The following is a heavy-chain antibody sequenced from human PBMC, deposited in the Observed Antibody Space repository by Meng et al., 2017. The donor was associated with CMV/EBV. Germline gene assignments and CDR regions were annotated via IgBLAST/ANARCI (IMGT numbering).Heavy chain of an antibody. J-gene: IGHJ5*02. V-gene: IGHV1-69*05. CDR3: ARVAYYDILTGYDNWFDP. D-gene: IGHD3-9*01. CDR1: GTFSSYA. Sequence: GTFSSYAISWVRQAPGQGLEWMGGIIPIFGTANYAQKFQGRVTITTDESTSTAYMELSSLRSEDTAVYYCARVAYYDILTGYDNWFDPWGQGTLVTVSS. CDR2: IIPIFGTA.